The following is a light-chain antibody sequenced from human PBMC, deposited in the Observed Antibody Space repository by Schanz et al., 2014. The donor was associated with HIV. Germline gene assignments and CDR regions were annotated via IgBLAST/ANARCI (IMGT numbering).Light chain of an antibody. CDR1: QSVSSNY. Sequence: EIVMTQSPATLSVSPGERATLSCRASQSVSSNYLAWYQQKPGQAPRLLIYDASSRATGIPDRFSGSGSGTDFTLTISRLEPEDFAVYYCQQYGSSPETFGQGTKVEIK. V-gene: IGKV3-20*01. J-gene: IGKJ1*01. CDR2: DAS. CDR3: QQYGSSPET.